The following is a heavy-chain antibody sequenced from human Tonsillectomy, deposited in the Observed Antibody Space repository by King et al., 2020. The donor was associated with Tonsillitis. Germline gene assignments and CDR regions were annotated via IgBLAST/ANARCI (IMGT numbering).Heavy chain of an antibody. CDR3: AREYCNGTTCYFYDY. CDR1: GDSISSHY. CDR2: IYYAGNT. D-gene: IGHD2-2*01. Sequence: QLQESGPGLVKPSETLSLSCTVSGDSISSHYWTWIRQPPGKGLEWIGYIYYAGNTNYNPSLKSRVTISVDTSRNQFSLILRSVTAADTAMYYCAREYCNGTTCYFYDYWSQGTLVTVSS. V-gene: IGHV4-59*11. J-gene: IGHJ4*02.